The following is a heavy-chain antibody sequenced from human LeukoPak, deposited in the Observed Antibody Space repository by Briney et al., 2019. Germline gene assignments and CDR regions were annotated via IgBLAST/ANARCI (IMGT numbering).Heavy chain of an antibody. Sequence: PGGSLRLSCAASGFTFRSYWMHWVRQAPGKGLVWVSRIKSDERSTYADSVKGRFTISRDNAKNMLYLQMSGLRAEDTAVYYCARDRGYTFDIWGQGTKITVSS. J-gene: IGHJ3*02. D-gene: IGHD5-12*01. CDR2: IKSDERST. CDR1: GFTFRSYW. CDR3: ARDRGYTFDI. V-gene: IGHV3-74*01.